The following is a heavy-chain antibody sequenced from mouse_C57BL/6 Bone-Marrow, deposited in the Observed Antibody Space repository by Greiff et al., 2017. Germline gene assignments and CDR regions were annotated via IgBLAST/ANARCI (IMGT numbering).Heavy chain of an antibody. Sequence: VQLQQSGAELVKPGASVKLSCKASGYTFTSYWMHWVKQRPGQGLEWIGMIHPNSGSTNYNEKFKSKATLTVDKSSSTAYMQLSSLTSEDSAVYYCARSDCDSSYVDWYFYVWGTGTTVTVSS. J-gene: IGHJ1*03. V-gene: IGHV1-64*01. CDR2: IHPNSGST. CDR1: GYTFTSYW. D-gene: IGHD1-1*01. CDR3: ARSDCDSSYVDWYFYV.